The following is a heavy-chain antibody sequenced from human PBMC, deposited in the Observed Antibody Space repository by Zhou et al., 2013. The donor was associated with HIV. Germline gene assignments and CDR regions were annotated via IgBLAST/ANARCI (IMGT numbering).Heavy chain of an antibody. Sequence: QVQLVQSGAEVKKPGASVKVSCKASGYTFTAHYIHWVRQAPGQGLEWMGWINSKSGGTRFAQKFQGRVTLTRDTSISTAYMELNWLTPDDTAVYYCARDCGLGGSRDYWGQGNPGHRLL. CDR3: ARDCGLGGSRDY. D-gene: IGHD1-26*01. CDR2: INSKSGGT. CDR1: GYTFTAHY. V-gene: IGHV1-2*02. J-gene: IGHJ4*02.